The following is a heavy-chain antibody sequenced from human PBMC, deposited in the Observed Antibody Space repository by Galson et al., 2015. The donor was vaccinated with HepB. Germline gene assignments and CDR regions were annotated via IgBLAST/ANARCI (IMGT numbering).Heavy chain of an antibody. Sequence: YYSGSTYYNPSLKSRVTISVDTSKNQFSLKLSSVTAADTAVYYCARYVGLSRIDSSSWYFDPWGQGTLVTVSS. J-gene: IGHJ5*02. CDR2: YYSGST. D-gene: IGHD6-13*01. CDR3: ARYVGLSRIDSSSWYFDP. V-gene: IGHV4-39*01.